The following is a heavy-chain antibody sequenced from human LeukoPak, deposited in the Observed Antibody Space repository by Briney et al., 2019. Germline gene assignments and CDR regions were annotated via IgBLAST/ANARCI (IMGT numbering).Heavy chain of an antibody. CDR3: ARETLGPLFYGMDV. CDR1: GFTFSSYD. J-gene: IGHJ6*02. Sequence: GGSLRLSCEASGFTFSSYDMHWVRQVTGKGLEWVSAIDTAGGTYYSGSVKGRFIISRENAKNSLYLQVNSLRAGDTAVYFCARETLGPLFYGMDVWGQGTTVTVSS. V-gene: IGHV3-13*01. CDR2: IDTAGGT.